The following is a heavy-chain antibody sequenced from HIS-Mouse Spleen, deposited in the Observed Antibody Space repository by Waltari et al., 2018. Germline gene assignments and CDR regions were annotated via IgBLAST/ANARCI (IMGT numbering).Heavy chain of an antibody. V-gene: IGHV3-21*01. CDR3: ARDVPLTGDAFDI. D-gene: IGHD7-27*01. Sequence: GGSLRLSCAASGFTFSSYSMNWVRQAPGKGLEWVSSISSSSSYIYYADSVKGRFTISRDNAKNSLYLQMNSLRAEDTAVYYCARDVPLTGDAFDIWGQGTMVTVSS. CDR1: GFTFSSYS. CDR2: ISSSSSYI. J-gene: IGHJ3*02.